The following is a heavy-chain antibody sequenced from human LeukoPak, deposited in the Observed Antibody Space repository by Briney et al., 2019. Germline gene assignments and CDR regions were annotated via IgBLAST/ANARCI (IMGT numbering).Heavy chain of an antibody. CDR3: TRRPERASNAFDI. J-gene: IGHJ3*02. D-gene: IGHD1-14*01. Sequence: GGSLRLSCAASGFTFSGSAMHWVRQGSGKGLEWVGRIRSKANSYATAYAASVKGRFTISRDDSKNTAYLQMNSLKTEDTAVYYCTRRPERASNAFDIWGQGTMVTVSS. CDR2: IRSKANSYAT. CDR1: GFTFSGSA. V-gene: IGHV3-73*01.